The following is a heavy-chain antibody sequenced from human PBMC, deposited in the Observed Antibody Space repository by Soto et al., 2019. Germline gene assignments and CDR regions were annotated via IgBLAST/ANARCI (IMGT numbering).Heavy chain of an antibody. CDR2: IYYSGST. J-gene: IGHJ4*02. D-gene: IGHD6-19*01. CDR1: GGSISSYY. CDR3: ARDAPNSSGRWDFDY. V-gene: IGHV4-59*01. Sequence: SETLSLTCTVSGGSISSYYWSWIRQPPGKGLEWIGYIYYSGSTNYNPSLKSRVTISVDTSKNQFSLKLSSVTAADTAVYYCARDAPNSSGRWDFDYWGQGTLVTVSS.